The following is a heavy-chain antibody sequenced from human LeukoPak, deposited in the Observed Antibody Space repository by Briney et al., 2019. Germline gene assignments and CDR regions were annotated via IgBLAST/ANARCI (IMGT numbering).Heavy chain of an antibody. CDR1: GGTFSSYT. CDR3: ARDPSGGGYFDY. CDR2: IIPILGIA. V-gene: IGHV1-69*04. D-gene: IGHD3-22*01. J-gene: IGHJ4*02. Sequence: SVKVSCKASGGTFSSYTISWVRQAPGQGLEWMGRIIPILGIANYAQKFQGRVTITAYKSTRTAYMELSSLRSEDTAVYYCARDPSGGGYFDYWGQGTLVTVSS.